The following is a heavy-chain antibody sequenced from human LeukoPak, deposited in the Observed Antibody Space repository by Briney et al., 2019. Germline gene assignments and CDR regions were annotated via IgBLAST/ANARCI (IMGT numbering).Heavy chain of an antibody. CDR3: AREGSNDYGDYVGYMDV. V-gene: IGHV5-51*01. Sequence: GESLKIFCKGSGYSFTSYWIGWVRQMPGKGLEWMGIIYPGDSDTRYSPSFQGQVTISADKSISTAYLQWSSLKASDTAMYYCAREGSNDYGDYVGYMDVWGKGTTVTISS. CDR2: IYPGDSDT. D-gene: IGHD4-17*01. J-gene: IGHJ6*03. CDR1: GYSFTSYW.